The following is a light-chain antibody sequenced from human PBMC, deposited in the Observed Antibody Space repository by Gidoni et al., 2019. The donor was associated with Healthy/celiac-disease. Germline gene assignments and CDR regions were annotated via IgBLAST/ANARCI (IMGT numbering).Light chain of an antibody. CDR3: QQYNNWPRT. J-gene: IGKJ1*01. V-gene: IGKV3-15*01. CDR2: GAS. CDR1: QSVSSN. Sequence: VMTQSPTTLSVSPGERATLSCRASQSVSSNLAWYQQTPGQAPRLLIYGASTRATGIPARFSGSGSGTEFTLTISSLQSEDFAVYYCQQYNNWPRTFGQGTKVEIK.